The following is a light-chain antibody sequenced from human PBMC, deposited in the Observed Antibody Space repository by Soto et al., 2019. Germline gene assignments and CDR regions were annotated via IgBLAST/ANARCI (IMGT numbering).Light chain of an antibody. V-gene: IGLV1-36*01. CDR3: AAWDDSLNGLV. J-gene: IGLJ1*01. CDR2: YDD. CDR1: SSNIGNNA. Sequence: QSALTQPASVSGSPGQSITISCSGSSSNIGNNAVNWYQQLPGKAPKLLIYYDDLLPSGVSDRFSGSKSGTSASLAISGLQSEDEADYYCAAWDDSLNGLVFGTGTKLTVL.